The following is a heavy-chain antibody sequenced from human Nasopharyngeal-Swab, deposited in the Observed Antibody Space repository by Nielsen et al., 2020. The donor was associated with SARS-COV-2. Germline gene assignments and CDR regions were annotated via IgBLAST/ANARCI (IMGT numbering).Heavy chain of an antibody. Sequence: GESLKISCAASGFTFSSYSMNWVRQAPGKGPEWVSYISSSSSTIYYADSVKGRFTISRDNAKNSLYLQMNSLRAEDTAVYYCARDLIYDFWSGYYTPSYYYGMDVWGQGTTVTVSS. J-gene: IGHJ6*02. V-gene: IGHV3-48*04. CDR2: ISSSSSTI. D-gene: IGHD3-3*01. CDR3: ARDLIYDFWSGYYTPSYYYGMDV. CDR1: GFTFSSYS.